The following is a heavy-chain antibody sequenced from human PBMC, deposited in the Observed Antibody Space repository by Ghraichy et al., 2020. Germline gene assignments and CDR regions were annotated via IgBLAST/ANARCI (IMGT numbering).Heavy chain of an antibody. CDR3: ARDRTGYGGNSMDY. CDR1: GFTFSSYG. CDR2: IWYDGSNK. V-gene: IGHV3-33*08. Sequence: GGSLRLSCAASGFTFSSYGMHWVRQAPGKGLEWVAVIWYDGSNKYYADSVKGRFTISRDNSKNTLYLQMNSLRAEDTAVYYCARDRTGYGGNSMDYWGQGTLVTVSS. D-gene: IGHD4-23*01. J-gene: IGHJ4*02.